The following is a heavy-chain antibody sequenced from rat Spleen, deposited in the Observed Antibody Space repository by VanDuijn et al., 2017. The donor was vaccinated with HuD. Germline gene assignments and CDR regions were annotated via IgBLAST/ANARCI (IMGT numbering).Heavy chain of an antibody. CDR3: AKDLVRGSLDY. D-gene: IGHD4-3*01. J-gene: IGHJ2*01. Sequence: EVQLVESGGGLVQPGRSMKLSCAASGFNFDDHWMGWVRQVPGKGLEWIGEINKDGGSTYYAGSVRGRFTVSRDNAENTLYLQMTSLRSEDTATYYCAKDLVRGSLDYWGQGVMVTVSS. CDR1: GFNFDDHW. CDR2: INKDGGST. V-gene: IGHV5-58*01.